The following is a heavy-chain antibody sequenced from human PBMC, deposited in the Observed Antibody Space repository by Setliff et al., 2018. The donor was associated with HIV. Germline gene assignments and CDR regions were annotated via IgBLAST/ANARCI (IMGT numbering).Heavy chain of an antibody. CDR3: ARGGYHGFGSYGDY. Sequence: ASVKVSCKASGYMFTSYGIGWVRQAPGQGLEWMAWISTYNGNTNYAPQFQGRVSVTTDKATSTVHMELRSLRSEDTAVYYCARGGYHGFGSYGDYWGQGTLVTVSS. D-gene: IGHD3-10*01. V-gene: IGHV1-18*01. J-gene: IGHJ4*02. CDR1: GYMFTSYG. CDR2: ISTYNGNT.